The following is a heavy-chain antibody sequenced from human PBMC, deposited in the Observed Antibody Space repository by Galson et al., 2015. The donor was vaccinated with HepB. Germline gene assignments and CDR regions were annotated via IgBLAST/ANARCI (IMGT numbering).Heavy chain of an antibody. Sequence: SLRLSCAASGFTFSSYWMSWVRQAPGRGLEWVANIKQDGSEKYYVDSVKGRFTISRDNAKNSLYLQLNSLRAEDTAVYYCERERQLLWFGEGLLTGFDPWGQGTLVTVSS. V-gene: IGHV3-7*03. CDR2: IKQDGSEK. J-gene: IGHJ5*02. CDR3: ERERQLLWFGEGLLTGFDP. D-gene: IGHD3-10*01. CDR1: GFTFSSYW.